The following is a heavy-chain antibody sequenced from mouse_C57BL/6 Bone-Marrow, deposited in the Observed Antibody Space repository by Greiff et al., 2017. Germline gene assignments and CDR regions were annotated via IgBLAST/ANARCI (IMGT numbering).Heavy chain of an antibody. D-gene: IGHD1-3*01. J-gene: IGHJ3*01. CDR2: IDPEDGGT. V-gene: IGHV14-2*01. CDR3: SGGWDRFAY. CDR1: GFNINDYY. Sequence: VQLQQSGAELVKPGASVKLSCTASGFNINDYYMHWVKQRTEQGLEWIGRIDPEDGGTKYAPKFQGKATITADTSSNTAYLQLSSLTSEDTAVYCGSGGWDRFAYWGQGTLVTVSA.